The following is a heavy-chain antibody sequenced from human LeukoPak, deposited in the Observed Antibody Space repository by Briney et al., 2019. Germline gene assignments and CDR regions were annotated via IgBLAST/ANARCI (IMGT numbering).Heavy chain of an antibody. CDR1: GFTFSDHY. V-gene: IGHV3-72*01. CDR3: ARVPERYSGSHSDAFDI. Sequence: GGSLRLSCAASGFTFSDHYMDWVRQAPGKGLQWVGRTRNKANSYTTEYAASVKGRFTISRDDSKNSLYLQMNSLKTEDTAVYYCARVPERYSGSHSDAFDIWGQGTMVTVSS. CDR2: TRNKANSYTT. J-gene: IGHJ3*02. D-gene: IGHD1-26*01.